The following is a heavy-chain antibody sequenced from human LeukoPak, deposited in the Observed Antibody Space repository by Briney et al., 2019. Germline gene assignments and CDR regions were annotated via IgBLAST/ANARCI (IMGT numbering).Heavy chain of an antibody. D-gene: IGHD6-19*01. CDR1: GFTVSSDY. CDR3: AIDRIAVATFDY. CDR2: IRFDGSNK. V-gene: IGHV3-30*02. J-gene: IGHJ4*02. Sequence: SGGSLRLSCAASGFTVSSDYMNWVRQAPGKGLEWVAFIRFDGSNKYYADSVKGRFTISRDNSKNTLYLQMNSLRAEDTAVYYCAIDRIAVATFDYWGQGTLVTVSS.